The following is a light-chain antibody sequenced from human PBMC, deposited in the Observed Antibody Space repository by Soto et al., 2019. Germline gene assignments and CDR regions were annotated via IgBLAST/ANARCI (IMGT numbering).Light chain of an antibody. CDR2: GAS. Sequence: EIVLTQSPGTLSLSPGESATLSCRASQSLSSYLAWYQQKPGQAPRLLIYGASSRATGIPDRFSGSGSGTDFTLTISRLEPEDFAVYYCRQYGSSPSYTFGQGTKLEIK. J-gene: IGKJ2*01. CDR1: QSLSSY. V-gene: IGKV3-20*01. CDR3: RQYGSSPSYT.